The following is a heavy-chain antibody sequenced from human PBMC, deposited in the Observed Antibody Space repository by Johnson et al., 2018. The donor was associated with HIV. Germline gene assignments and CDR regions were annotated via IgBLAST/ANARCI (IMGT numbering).Heavy chain of an antibody. CDR3: ARDHYYDSSGYHEGDAFDF. J-gene: IGHJ3*01. D-gene: IGHD3-22*01. Sequence: MQLVESGGGLVKPGGSLRISCAASGFSVTSKYMSWVRQAPGKGLEWVSLINTGGDTYYADSVKSRFTISRDNSKNTLYLQMNSLRAEDTAVYYCARDHYYDSSGYHEGDAFDFWGQGTMVTVSS. CDR2: INTGGDT. CDR1: GFSVTSKY. V-gene: IGHV3-66*01.